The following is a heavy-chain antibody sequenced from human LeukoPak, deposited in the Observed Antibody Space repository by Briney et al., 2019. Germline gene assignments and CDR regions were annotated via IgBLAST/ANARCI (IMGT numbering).Heavy chain of an antibody. D-gene: IGHD1-14*01. CDR3: ARGVEPLVANTLAY. V-gene: IGHV3-53*01. J-gene: IGHJ4*02. Sequence: PGGTLGLPYAASGFTVITNDMTWVRQARGKGLEWVSVLYSDGNTKYADSVQGRFTISRDNSKNTLYLEMNSLSPDDTAVYYCARGVEPLVANTLAYWGQGTLVTVSS. CDR2: LYSDGNT. CDR1: GFTVITND.